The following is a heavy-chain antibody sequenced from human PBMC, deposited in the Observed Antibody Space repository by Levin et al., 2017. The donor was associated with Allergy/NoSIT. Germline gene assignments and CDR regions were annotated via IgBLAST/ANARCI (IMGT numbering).Heavy chain of an antibody. V-gene: IGHV3-21*01. CDR1: GFTFNIYP. D-gene: IGHD5-24*01. CDR2: ISTNSAYI. Sequence: GASVKVSCSASGFTFNIYPMNWVRQAPGKGLEWISFISTNSAYIFYADSVRGRFTISRDNAKGSLYLQMNSLRADDTAIYYCSMGPEIWGKGTAVTVSS. J-gene: IGHJ4*02. CDR3: SMGPEI.